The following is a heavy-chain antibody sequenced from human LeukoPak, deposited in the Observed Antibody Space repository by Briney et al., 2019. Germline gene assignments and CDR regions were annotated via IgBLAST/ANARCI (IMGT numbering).Heavy chain of an antibody. Sequence: ASVKVSCKASGGTFSSYAISWVRQAPGQGLEWMGGIIPIFGTANYAQKFQGRVTITADESTSTAYMELSSLRSDDTAVYYCTRESGSYHGNDYWGQGTLVTVSS. CDR2: IIPIFGTA. J-gene: IGHJ4*02. CDR1: GGTFSSYA. CDR3: TRESGSYHGNDY. V-gene: IGHV1-69*13. D-gene: IGHD1-26*01.